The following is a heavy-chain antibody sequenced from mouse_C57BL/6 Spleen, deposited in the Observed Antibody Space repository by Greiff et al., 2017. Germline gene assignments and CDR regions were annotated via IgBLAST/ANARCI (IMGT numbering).Heavy chain of an antibody. CDR3: ASLLLPAWFAY. CDR1: GFTFSSYA. J-gene: IGHJ3*01. D-gene: IGHD2-1*01. Sequence: DVMLVESGGGLVKPGGSLKLSCAASGFTFSSYAMSWVRQTPEKRLEWVATISDGGSYTYYPDNVKGRFTISRDNAKNNLYLQMSHLKSEDTAMYYCASLLLPAWFAYWGQGTLVTVSA. V-gene: IGHV5-4*03. CDR2: ISDGGSYT.